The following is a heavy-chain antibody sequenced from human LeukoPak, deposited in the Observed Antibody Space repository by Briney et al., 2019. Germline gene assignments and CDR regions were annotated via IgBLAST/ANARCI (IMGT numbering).Heavy chain of an antibody. J-gene: IGHJ5*02. CDR3: ARDSLWFGESYPP. CDR1: GLTVSNNY. V-gene: IGHV3-53*01. CDR2: MYMDGTT. Sequence: GGSLRLSCAASGLTVSNNYISWIRQAPGRGLEWVSVMYMDGTTYYADSVRGRFTLSRDSSKNTVYLHMNSLRDEDTAVYYCARDSLWFGESYPPWGQGTLVTVSS. D-gene: IGHD3-10*01.